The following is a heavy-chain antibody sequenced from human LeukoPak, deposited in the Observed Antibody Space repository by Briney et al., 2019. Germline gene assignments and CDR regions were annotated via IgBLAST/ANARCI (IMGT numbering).Heavy chain of an antibody. D-gene: IGHD4-23*01. Sequence: GGSLRLSCAASGFTFSKYWLHWVRQPPGRGLVWLARINPDDKSTSYADSVKGRFTISIDDAKEPLFLQMTSLTAEDTAVHYCLTTVETPTDAFDLWGQGALVTVSS. CDR3: LTTVETPTDAFDL. CDR1: GFTFSKYW. V-gene: IGHV3-74*01. CDR2: INPDDKST. J-gene: IGHJ3*01.